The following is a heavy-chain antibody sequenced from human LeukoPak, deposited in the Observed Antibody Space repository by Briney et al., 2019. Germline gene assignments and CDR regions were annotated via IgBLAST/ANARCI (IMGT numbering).Heavy chain of an antibody. V-gene: IGHV3-23*01. Sequence: PGGSLRLSCAASGFTFSNYGMSWVRQAPGKGLECGSSINTDGAKTYHEDSVKGRFTISRDNSKNTLYLQINSLRAEDTAIFYCAKLGDNPWHDFDYWGQGTLVTVSS. J-gene: IGHJ4*02. D-gene: IGHD3-16*01. CDR1: GFTFSNYG. CDR2: INTDGAKT. CDR3: AKLGDNPWHDFDY.